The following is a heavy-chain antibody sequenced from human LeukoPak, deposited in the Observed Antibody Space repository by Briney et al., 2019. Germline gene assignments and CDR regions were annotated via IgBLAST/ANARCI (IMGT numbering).Heavy chain of an antibody. J-gene: IGHJ3*02. Sequence: SETLSLTCTVSGYSISSGYYWGWIRQPPGKGLEWIGSIYHSGSTYYNPSLKSRVTISVDTSKNQFSLKLSSVTAADTAVYYCARYDSSSQMGALDIWGQGTMVTVSS. D-gene: IGHD6-13*01. CDR3: ARYDSSSQMGALDI. CDR1: GYSISSGYY. V-gene: IGHV4-38-2*02. CDR2: IYHSGST.